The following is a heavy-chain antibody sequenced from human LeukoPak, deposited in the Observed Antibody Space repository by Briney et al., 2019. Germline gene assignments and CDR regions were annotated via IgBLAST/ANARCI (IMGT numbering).Heavy chain of an antibody. D-gene: IGHD3-22*01. Sequence: GVSLRLSCEASGFIFSTYAMAWVRQAPGKGLDWVSVIGASGAETYYSDSAKGRFTVSRDNSKDTLFLHMSSLRAEDTAVYFCATRPRDSSGYYLGAFDAWGQGTTVTVSS. CDR3: ATRPRDSSGYYLGAFDA. CDR1: GFIFSTYA. CDR2: IGASGAET. V-gene: IGHV3-23*01. J-gene: IGHJ3*01.